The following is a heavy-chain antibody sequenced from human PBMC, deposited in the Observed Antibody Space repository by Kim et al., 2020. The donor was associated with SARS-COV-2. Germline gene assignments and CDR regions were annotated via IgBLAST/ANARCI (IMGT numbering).Heavy chain of an antibody. D-gene: IGHD3-9*01. CDR1: GFSFSDAA. V-gene: IGHV3-23*01. CDR3: ARKPAGFDL. Sequence: GGSLRLSCAASGFSFSDAAMAWVRQAPGKGLEWVSSISESGSATYYADSVKGRFFISRDNSKNILYLQMSSLRGEDTAVYYCARKPAGFDLWGQGTLVIV. J-gene: IGHJ4*02. CDR2: ISESGSAT.